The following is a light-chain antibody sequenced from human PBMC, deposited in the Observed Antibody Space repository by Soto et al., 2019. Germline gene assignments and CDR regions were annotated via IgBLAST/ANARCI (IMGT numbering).Light chain of an antibody. J-gene: IGKJ1*01. CDR1: QSVSSN. CDR2: GTS. Sequence: EIVMTQSPATLSVSPGDRATLSCRASQSVSSNLAWYQQKPGQAPRLLIYGTSTRATGITARFSGSVSGEEFTIDISSLQSEDFAVYYCQPYNNWPLTFGQGTKVEIK. V-gene: IGKV3-15*01. CDR3: QPYNNWPLT.